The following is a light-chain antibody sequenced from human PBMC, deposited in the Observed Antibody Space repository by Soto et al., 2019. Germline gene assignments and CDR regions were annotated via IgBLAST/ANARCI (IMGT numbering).Light chain of an antibody. CDR2: GAS. CDR3: QQYNNWPSWT. V-gene: IGKV3-15*01. J-gene: IGKJ1*01. CDR1: QSVSIN. Sequence: EIVMTQSPATLSVSPGERSTLSCRASQSVSINLAWYQQKPGQAPRVLIYGASTRATGIPARFSGSGSGTELTLTISSLQSEDFAVYYCQQYNNWPSWTFGQGTKVEIK.